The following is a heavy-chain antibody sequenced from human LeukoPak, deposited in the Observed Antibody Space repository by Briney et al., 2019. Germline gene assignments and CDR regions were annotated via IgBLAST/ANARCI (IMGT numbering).Heavy chain of an antibody. D-gene: IGHD3-3*01. CDR1: GGSISSGSYY. Sequence: PSETLSLTCTVSGGSISSGSYYWSWIRQPAGKGLEWIGRIYTSGSTNYNPSLKSRVTISVDTSKNQFSLKLSSVTAADTAEYYCARARHYDFWSGYYSYYFDYWGQGTLVTVSS. CDR3: ARARHYDFWSGYYSYYFDY. V-gene: IGHV4-61*02. J-gene: IGHJ4*02. CDR2: IYTSGST.